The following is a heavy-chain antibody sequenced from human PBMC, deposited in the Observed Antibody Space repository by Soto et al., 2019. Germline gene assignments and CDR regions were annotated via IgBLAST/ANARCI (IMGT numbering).Heavy chain of an antibody. CDR1: GGSVDSGGYY. CDR3: AREPPRSCSGSKCLYYFEQ. Sequence: QVQLQESGPGLVNPSQTLSLTCTVSGGSVDSGGYYWNWIRQYPGKGLEWLGYIYYRGSTYYTPCLTSRLTMSLDTSKNQYSLRLTSVTAADTAVYYCAREPPRSCSGSKCLYYFEQWGQGALVRVSS. V-gene: IGHV4-31*03. CDR2: IYYRGST. D-gene: IGHD2-15*01. J-gene: IGHJ4*02.